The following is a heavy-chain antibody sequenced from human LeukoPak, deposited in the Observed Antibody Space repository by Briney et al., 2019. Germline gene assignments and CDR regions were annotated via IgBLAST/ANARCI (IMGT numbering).Heavy chain of an antibody. J-gene: IGHJ5*02. V-gene: IGHV3-30-3*02. CDR1: GFTFSSYA. Sequence: PGGSLRLSCAASGFTFSSYAMHWVRQAPGKGLEWVAVISYDGSNKYYADSVKGRFTISRDNSKNTLYLQMNSLRAEDTAVYYCANDLADYDFDPWGQGTLVTVSS. CDR3: ANDLADYDFDP. CDR2: ISYDGSNK. D-gene: IGHD3-3*01.